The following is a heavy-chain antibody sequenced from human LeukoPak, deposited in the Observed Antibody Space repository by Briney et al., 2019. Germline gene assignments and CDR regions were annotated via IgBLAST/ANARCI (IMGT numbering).Heavy chain of an antibody. J-gene: IGHJ4*02. CDR3: ARAGGYNSPLVY. D-gene: IGHD5-24*01. CDR1: GGSISSYY. V-gene: IGHV4-59*01. CDR2: IYYSGST. Sequence: SETLSLTCTVSGGSISSYYWSWIQQPPGKGLEWIGYIYYSGSTNYNPSLKSRVTISVDTSKNQFSLKLSSVTAADTAVYYCARAGGYNSPLVYWGQGTLVTVSS.